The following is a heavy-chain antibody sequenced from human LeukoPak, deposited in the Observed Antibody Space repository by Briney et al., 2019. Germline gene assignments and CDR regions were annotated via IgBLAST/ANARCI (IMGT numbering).Heavy chain of an antibody. CDR1: GGSFSGYY. Sequence: PSEPLSLTCAAYGGSFSGYYWSWLRQPPGKGLEWVGEINHSGSTNYNPSLKSRVTISVDTAKNQFSLKLSSVAAADTAVYYCARARGPMVRGVMFDYWGQGSLVTVSS. CDR2: INHSGST. V-gene: IGHV4-34*01. CDR3: ARARGPMVRGVMFDY. D-gene: IGHD3-10*01. J-gene: IGHJ4*02.